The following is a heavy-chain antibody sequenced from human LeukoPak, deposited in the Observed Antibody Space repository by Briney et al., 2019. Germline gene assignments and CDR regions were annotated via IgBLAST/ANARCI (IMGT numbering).Heavy chain of an antibody. V-gene: IGHV4-38-2*02. D-gene: IGHD6-6*01. CDR1: GYSISSGYY. Sequence: PSETLSLTCTVSGYSISSGYYWGWIRQPPGKGLEWIGSIYHSGSTYYNPSLKSRVTISVDTSKNQFSLKLSSVTAADTAVYYCARERYSSSPKGPNFDYWGQGTLVTVSS. CDR2: IYHSGST. CDR3: ARERYSSSPKGPNFDY. J-gene: IGHJ4*02.